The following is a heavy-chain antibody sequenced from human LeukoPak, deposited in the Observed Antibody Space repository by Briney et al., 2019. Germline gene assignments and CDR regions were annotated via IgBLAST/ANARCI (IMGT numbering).Heavy chain of an antibody. CDR1: GGSISSGSYY. CDR3: AYSGYDYQSYTDV. D-gene: IGHD5-12*01. J-gene: IGHJ6*03. CDR2: IYTSGST. Sequence: SETLSLTCTVSGGSISSGSYYWSWIRQPAGKGLEWIGRIYTSGSTNYNPSLKSRVTISVDTSKNQFSLKLSSVTAADTAVYYCAYSGYDYQSYTDVWGKGTTVTISS. V-gene: IGHV4-61*02.